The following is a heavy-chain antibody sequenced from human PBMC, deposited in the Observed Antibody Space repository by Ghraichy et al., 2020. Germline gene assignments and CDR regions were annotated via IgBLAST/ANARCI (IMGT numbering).Heavy chain of an antibody. CDR3: ARGRRFGFYCSGGSCYPYYFDY. Sequence: SETLSLTCAVYGGSFSGYYWSWIRQPPGKGLEWIGEINHSGSTNYNPSLKSRVTISVDTSKNQFSLKLSSVTAADTAVYYCARGRRFGFYCSGGSCYPYYFDYWGQGTLVTVSS. CDR1: GGSFSGYY. J-gene: IGHJ4*02. CDR2: INHSGST. V-gene: IGHV4-34*01. D-gene: IGHD2-15*01.